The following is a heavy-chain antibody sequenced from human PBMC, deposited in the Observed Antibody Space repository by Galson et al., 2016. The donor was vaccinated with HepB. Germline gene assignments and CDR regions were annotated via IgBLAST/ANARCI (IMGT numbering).Heavy chain of an antibody. Sequence: SVKVSCKASGYTFTSYYIHWVRQAPGQGLEWVGIINPRGGSTSYAHKFQGRVTMTRDTSTSTVYMELSSLRSEDTAVYCCAREGTLATVVTADYWGQGTLVTVSS. CDR1: GYTFTSYY. CDR3: AREGTLATVVTADY. V-gene: IGHV1-46*01. CDR2: INPRGGST. J-gene: IGHJ4*02. D-gene: IGHD2-21*02.